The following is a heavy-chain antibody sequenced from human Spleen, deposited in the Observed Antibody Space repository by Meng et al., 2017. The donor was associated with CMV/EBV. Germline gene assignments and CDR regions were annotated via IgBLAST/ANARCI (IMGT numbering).Heavy chain of an antibody. D-gene: IGHD2-15*01. V-gene: IGHV1-46*01. CDR2: INPSGGAT. CDR3: PRGIGGPNWFDP. Sequence: ASVKVSCKPSGYTFTFYYIHWVRQAPGQGLEWMGMINPSGGATKYAQQFQGRVTMTRDTSTSTVYIVLSNLRSDDTAVSYCPRGIGGPNWFDPWGQGTLVTVSS. J-gene: IGHJ5*02. CDR1: GYTFTFYY.